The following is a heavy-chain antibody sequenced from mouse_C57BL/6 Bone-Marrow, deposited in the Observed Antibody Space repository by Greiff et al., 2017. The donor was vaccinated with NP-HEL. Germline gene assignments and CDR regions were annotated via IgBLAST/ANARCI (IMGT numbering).Heavy chain of an antibody. Sequence: EVKLQESGAELVKPGASVKLSCTASGFNIKDYYMHWVKQRTEQGLEWIGRIDPEDGETKYASKFQGKATITADTSSNTAYLQLSSLTSEDTAVYYCARGYYGSSYYCDYWGQGTTLTVSS. D-gene: IGHD1-1*01. J-gene: IGHJ2*01. CDR3: ARGYYGSSYYCDY. CDR2: IDPEDGET. CDR1: GFNIKDYY. V-gene: IGHV14-2*01.